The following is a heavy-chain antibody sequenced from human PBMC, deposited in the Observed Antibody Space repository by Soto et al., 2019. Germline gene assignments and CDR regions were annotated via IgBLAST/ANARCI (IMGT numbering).Heavy chain of an antibody. D-gene: IGHD2-2*01. Sequence: SETLSLTCAVYGGSFSGYYWSWIRQPPGKGLEWIGEINHSGSTNYNPSLKSRVTISVDTSKNQFSLKLSSVTAADTAVYYCARSPGYCSSTSCYRAYYFDYWGQGTLVTVSS. CDR1: GGSFSGYY. CDR3: ARSPGYCSSTSCYRAYYFDY. J-gene: IGHJ4*02. CDR2: INHSGST. V-gene: IGHV4-34*01.